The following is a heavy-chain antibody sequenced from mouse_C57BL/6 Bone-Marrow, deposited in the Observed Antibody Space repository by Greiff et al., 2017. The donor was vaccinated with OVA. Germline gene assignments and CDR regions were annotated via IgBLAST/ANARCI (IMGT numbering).Heavy chain of an antibody. Sequence: EVKVEESGGGLVQPGGSLKLSCAASGFTFSDYYMYWVRQTPEKRLEWVACISNGGGSTYYPDTVKGRFTISRDNAKNTLYLQMSRLKSEDTAMYYCARHEGLYGYDGAMDYWGQGTSVTVSS. CDR3: ARHEGLYGYDGAMDY. V-gene: IGHV5-12*01. J-gene: IGHJ4*01. CDR2: ISNGGGST. CDR1: GFTFSDYY. D-gene: IGHD2-2*01.